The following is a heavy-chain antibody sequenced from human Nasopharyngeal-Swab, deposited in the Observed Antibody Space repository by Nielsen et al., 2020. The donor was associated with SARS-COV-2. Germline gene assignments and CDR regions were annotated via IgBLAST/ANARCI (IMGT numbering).Heavy chain of an antibody. CDR3: ANGDTVAGTGY. V-gene: IGHV3-30-3*01. D-gene: IGHD6-19*01. Sequence: SLKISCAASGFTFSSYAMHWVRQAPGKGLEWVAVISYDGSNKYYADSVKGRFTISRDNSKNTLYLQMNSLRAEDTAVYYCANGDTVAGTGYWGQGTLVTVSS. J-gene: IGHJ4*02. CDR2: ISYDGSNK. CDR1: GFTFSSYA.